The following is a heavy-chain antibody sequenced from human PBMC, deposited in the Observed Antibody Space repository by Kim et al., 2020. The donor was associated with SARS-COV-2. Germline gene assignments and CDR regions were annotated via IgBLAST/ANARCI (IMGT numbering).Heavy chain of an antibody. CDR3: AYGSGSPDAFDI. Sequence: GGSLRLSCVASGFTFSSYAMSWVRQAPGKGLEWVSVIYSGGSSTYYADSVKGRFTISRDNSKNTLYLQMNSLRAEDTAVYYCAYGSGSPDAFDIWGQGTMVTVSS. CDR1: GFTFSSYA. V-gene: IGHV3-23*03. D-gene: IGHD3-10*01. CDR2: IYSGGSST. J-gene: IGHJ3*02.